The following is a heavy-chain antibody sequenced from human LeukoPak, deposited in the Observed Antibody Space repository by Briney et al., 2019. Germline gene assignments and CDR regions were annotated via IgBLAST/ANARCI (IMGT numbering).Heavy chain of an antibody. CDR3: ARGGVSVGGNFDY. V-gene: IGHV3-21*01. CDR2: ISGSGDST. D-gene: IGHD4-23*01. J-gene: IGHJ4*02. Sequence: PGGSLRLSCAASGFTFSIASMSWVRQAPGKGLEWVSGISGSGDSTYYADSMKGRFTISRDNANNSLFLQMNSLRAEDTAVYYCARGGVSVGGNFDYWGQGTLVTVSS. CDR1: GFTFSIAS.